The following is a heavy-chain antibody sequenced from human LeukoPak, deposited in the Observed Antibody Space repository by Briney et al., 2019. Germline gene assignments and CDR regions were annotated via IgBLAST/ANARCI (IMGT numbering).Heavy chain of an antibody. CDR3: ARDRVEDRDS. D-gene: IGHD2-15*01. V-gene: IGHV4-38-2*02. CDR2: IYNDGGT. J-gene: IGHJ4*02. CDR1: GYSISTGYF. Sequence: PSGTLSLTCSVSGYSISTGYFWAWFRRFPGKGLEWIGRIYNDGGTHYNPSLGSRLTISVDTSKNQFSLTLRSVTAADTAFYYCARDRVEDRDSWGQGILVTVSS.